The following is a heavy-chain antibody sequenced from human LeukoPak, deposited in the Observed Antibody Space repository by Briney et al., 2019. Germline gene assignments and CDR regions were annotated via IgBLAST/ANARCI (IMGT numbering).Heavy chain of an antibody. V-gene: IGHV1-2*02. CDR1: GYTFTGYY. Sequence: ASVKVSCKASGYTFTGYYMHWVRQAPGQGLEWMGWINPNSGGTNYAQKFQGRVTMTRDTSISTAYMELSRLRSDDTAVYYCARVVRRITMVRGVDLGYWGQGTLVTVSS. CDR3: ARVVRRITMVRGVDLGY. CDR2: INPNSGGT. J-gene: IGHJ4*02. D-gene: IGHD3-10*01.